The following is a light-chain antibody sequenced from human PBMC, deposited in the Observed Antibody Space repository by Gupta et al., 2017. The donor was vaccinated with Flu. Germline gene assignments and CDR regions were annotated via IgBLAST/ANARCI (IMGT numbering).Light chain of an antibody. CDR1: SSDIGGYNC. J-gene: IGLJ1*01. CDR2: EVC. Sequence: SVTISCTGTSSDIGGYNCVSWDQQHAGKAPKLIIYEVCKRPAGVPDRFSGSKSGNTASLTVSGLKAEEEDDYYGGSYGGSNDCVFGSGTKVTVL. V-gene: IGLV2-8*01. CDR3: GSYGGSNDCV.